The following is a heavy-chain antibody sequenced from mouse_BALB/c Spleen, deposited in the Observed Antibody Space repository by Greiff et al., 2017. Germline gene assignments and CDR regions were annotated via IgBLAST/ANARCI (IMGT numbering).Heavy chain of an antibody. V-gene: IGHV5-9-4*01. J-gene: IGHJ2*01. CDR1: GFTFSSYA. D-gene: IGHD2-1*01. CDR3: AREGGNYLYFDY. Sequence: EVMLVESGGGLVKPGGSLKLSCAASGFTFSSYAMSWVRQSPEKRLEWVAEISSGGSYTYYPDTVTGRFTISRDNAKNTLYLEMSSLRSEDTAMYYCAREGGNYLYFDYWGQGTTLTVSS. CDR2: ISSGGSYT.